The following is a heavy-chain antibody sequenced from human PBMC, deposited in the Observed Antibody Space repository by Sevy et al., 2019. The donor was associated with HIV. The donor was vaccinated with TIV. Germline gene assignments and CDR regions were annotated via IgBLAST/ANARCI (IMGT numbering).Heavy chain of an antibody. CDR2: ISNSGTSM. Sequence: GGSLRLSCVASGFTFSSYEMNWVRQAPGKGLEWVSYISNSGTSMYYSDSVKGRFTISRDNARNPLYLQMNSLRAEDTAVYYCARDLPPSATTVAHFDCWGQGTLVTVSS. J-gene: IGHJ4*02. V-gene: IGHV3-48*03. CDR3: ARDLPPSATTVAHFDC. CDR1: GFTFSSYE. D-gene: IGHD4-17*01.